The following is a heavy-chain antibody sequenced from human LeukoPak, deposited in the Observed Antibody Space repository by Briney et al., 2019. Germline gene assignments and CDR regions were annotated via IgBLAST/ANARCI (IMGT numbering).Heavy chain of an antibody. CDR1: GGSISSYY. Sequence: SETLSLTCTVPGGSISSYYRSWIRQPAGKGLGWIGRIYTRGSTNYNPSLKSRVTMSADMSKNQFSLQLSSVPDADPAVYCCAGQGQYYDSTGYYYGREDHWPQETLDPVSS. CDR2: IYTRGST. CDR3: AGQGQYYDSTGYYYGREDH. D-gene: IGHD3-22*01. J-gene: IGHJ4*02. V-gene: IGHV4-4*07.